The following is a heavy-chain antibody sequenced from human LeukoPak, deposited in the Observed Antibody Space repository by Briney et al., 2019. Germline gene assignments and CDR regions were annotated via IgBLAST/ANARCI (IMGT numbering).Heavy chain of an antibody. J-gene: IGHJ4*02. CDR2: IKQDGSEK. CDR3: AKDGRGSYPSSFDY. CDR1: GSTFSSYW. D-gene: IGHD1-26*01. Sequence: GGSLRLSCAASGSTFSSYWMSWVRQAPGKGLEWVANIKQDGSEKNYVDSVKGRFTISRDNAKNSLYLQMNSLRAEDTALYYCAKDGRGSYPSSFDYWGQGTLVTVSS. V-gene: IGHV3-7*03.